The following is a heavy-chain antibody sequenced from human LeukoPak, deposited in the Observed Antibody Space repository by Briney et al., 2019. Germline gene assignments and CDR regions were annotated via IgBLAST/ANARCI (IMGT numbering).Heavy chain of an antibody. Sequence: ASVTVSCTASGYTFTSYDINWVRQAQGQGIEWMGWMNPNSGNTGYSQKFQGRVTMTRNTTISTAYMEMSSLRSEDTAVHYCARRFYGGNSHWGQGTLVTVSS. J-gene: IGHJ4*02. CDR2: MNPNSGNT. V-gene: IGHV1-8*01. CDR1: GYTFTSYD. CDR3: ARRFYGGNSH. D-gene: IGHD4-23*01.